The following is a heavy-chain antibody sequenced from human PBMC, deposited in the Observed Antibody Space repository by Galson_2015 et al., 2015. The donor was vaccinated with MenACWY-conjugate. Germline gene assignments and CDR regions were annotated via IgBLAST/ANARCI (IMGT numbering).Heavy chain of an antibody. CDR2: ISPGDSET. CDR1: GYTFTTYW. J-gene: IGHJ6*02. CDR3: ARHPPGGRGMDV. Sequence: QSGAEVKKPGESLTISCTGSGYTFTTYWISWVRQLPGKGLEWMGLISPGDSETRYSPAFQGQVTISADKSISTAYVQWDSLQASDTAMYYCARHPPGGRGMDVWGQRTTVTVSS. D-gene: IGHD1-26*01. V-gene: IGHV5-51*01.